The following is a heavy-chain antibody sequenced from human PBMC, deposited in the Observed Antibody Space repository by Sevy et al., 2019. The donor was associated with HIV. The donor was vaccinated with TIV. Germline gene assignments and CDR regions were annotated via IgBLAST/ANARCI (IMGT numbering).Heavy chain of an antibody. CDR2: ISTGTDHI. CDR3: VRRGVDAYNVYFDL. D-gene: IGHD3-10*01. V-gene: IGHV3-21*05. CDR1: GYTFPAFS. Sequence: GGSLRLSCTASGYTFPAFSFNWVRQAPGKGLEWLSYISTGTDHIYYADSAKGRFTISRDDAKNSVYLEMKSLRDQDTALYYCVRRGVDAYNVYFDLWGQRTLVTVSS. J-gene: IGHJ4*02.